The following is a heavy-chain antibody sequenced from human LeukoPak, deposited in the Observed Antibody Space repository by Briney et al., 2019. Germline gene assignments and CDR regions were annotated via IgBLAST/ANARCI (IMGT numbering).Heavy chain of an antibody. CDR3: ARDMHIVGAYRGGSMDV. V-gene: IGHV4-34*01. J-gene: IGHJ6*03. CDR1: GGSFSGYY. D-gene: IGHD1-26*01. Sequence: PSETLSLTCAVYGGSFSGYYWSWIRQSPGKGLEWIGEINHSGSTNYNPSLKSRVTISVDTSKNQFSLKLSSVTAADTAVYYCARDMHIVGAYRGGSMDVWGKGTTVTVSS. CDR2: INHSGST.